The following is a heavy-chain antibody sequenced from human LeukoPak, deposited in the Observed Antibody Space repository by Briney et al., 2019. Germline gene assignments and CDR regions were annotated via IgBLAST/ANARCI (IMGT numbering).Heavy chain of an antibody. CDR3: ARDRYGDYWFDP. CDR2: IYSGGST. CDR1: GFTVSSNY. D-gene: IGHD4-17*01. J-gene: IGHJ5*02. Sequence: GGSLRLSCAASGFTVSSNYMSWVRQAPGKGLEWVSVIYSGGSTYYADSVKGRFTISRDNSQNTLYLQMNNLRAEDTAVYYCARDRYGDYWFDPWGQGTLVTVSS. V-gene: IGHV3-53*01.